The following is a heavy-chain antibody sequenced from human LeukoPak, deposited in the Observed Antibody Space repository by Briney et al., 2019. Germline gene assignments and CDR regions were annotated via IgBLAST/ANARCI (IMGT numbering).Heavy chain of an antibody. D-gene: IGHD5-12*01. CDR1: GVTVNSYF. CDR2: ISPEGRI. V-gene: IGHV3-53*05. CDR3: ARGRGGD. Sequence: PGGSLRLSCAVSGVTVNSYFMGWVRQAPGKGLEWVSLISPEGRIDYKDSVRGRFTISRDNSKNILYLQMTSLGGDDTAFYYCARGRGGDWGQGALVTVSS. J-gene: IGHJ4*02.